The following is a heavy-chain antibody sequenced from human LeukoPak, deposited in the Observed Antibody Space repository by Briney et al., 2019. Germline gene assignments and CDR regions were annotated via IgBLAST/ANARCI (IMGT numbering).Heavy chain of an antibody. CDR1: GGSICSYY. CDR2: IYYSGST. J-gene: IGHJ4*02. CDR3: ARLAYRSSSYYFDY. V-gene: IGHV4-59*01. Sequence: PSETLSLTSTVSGGSICSYYWSWIRQPPGKGLEWIGYIYYSGSTNYNPSLKSRVTISVDTSKNQFSLKLSSVTAADTAVYYCARLAYRSSSYYFDYWGQGTLVTVSS. D-gene: IGHD6-13*01.